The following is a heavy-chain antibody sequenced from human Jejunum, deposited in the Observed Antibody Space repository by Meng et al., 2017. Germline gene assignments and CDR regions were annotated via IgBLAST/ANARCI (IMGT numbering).Heavy chain of an antibody. D-gene: IGHD2-21*01. Sequence: EVQLVGSGGGLVQPGGSLRLSCAASGFTFSSYNMHWVRQAPGKGLKSVSAISSDGGSTYYADSVKGRFTISRDNSKNTLYLQMGSLRSEDMAVYYCAREDKGDYDYWGQGTLVTVSS. CDR1: GFTFSSYN. CDR2: ISSDGGST. J-gene: IGHJ4*02. CDR3: AREDKGDYDY. V-gene: IGHV3-64*07.